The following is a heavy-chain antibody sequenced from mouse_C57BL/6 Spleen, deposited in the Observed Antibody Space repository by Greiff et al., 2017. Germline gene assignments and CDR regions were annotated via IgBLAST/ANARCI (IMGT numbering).Heavy chain of an antibody. CDR1: GYTFTSYW. D-gene: IGHD1-1*01. CDR3: AREGIYYGSSFDY. V-gene: IGHV1-59*01. CDR2: IDPSDSYT. J-gene: IGHJ2*01. Sequence: QVQLQQPGAELVRPGTSVKLSCKASGYTFTSYWMHWVKQRPGQGLEWIGVIDPSDSYTNYNQKFKGKATLTVDTSSSPAYMQLSSLTSEDSAVYYCAREGIYYGSSFDYWGQGTTLTVSS.